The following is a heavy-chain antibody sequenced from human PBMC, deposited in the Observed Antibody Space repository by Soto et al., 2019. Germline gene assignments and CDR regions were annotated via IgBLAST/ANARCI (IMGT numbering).Heavy chain of an antibody. CDR3: ARDRVESSAGTVAFDI. CDR2: ISSSSSYI. CDR1: GFTFSSYS. V-gene: IGHV3-21*01. Sequence: PGGSLRLSCAASGFTFSSYSMNWVRQAPGKGLEWVSSISSSSSYIYYADSVKGRFTISRDNAKNSLYLQMNSLRAEDTAVYYCARDRVESSAGTVAFDIWGQGTMVT. D-gene: IGHD6-13*01. J-gene: IGHJ3*02.